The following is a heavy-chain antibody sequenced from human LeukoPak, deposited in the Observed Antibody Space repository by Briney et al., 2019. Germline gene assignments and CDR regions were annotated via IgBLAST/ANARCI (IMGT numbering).Heavy chain of an antibody. CDR3: ARGGILAAAPQPWWFDP. CDR2: INPNSGGT. D-gene: IGHD6-13*01. J-gene: IGHJ5*02. CDR1: GGTFSSYA. Sequence: ASVKVSCKASGGTFSSYAISWVRQAPGQGLEWMGWINPNSGGTNYAQKFQGRVTMTRDTSISTAYMELSRLRSDDTAVYYCARGGILAAAPQPWWFDPWGQGTLVTVSS. V-gene: IGHV1-2*02.